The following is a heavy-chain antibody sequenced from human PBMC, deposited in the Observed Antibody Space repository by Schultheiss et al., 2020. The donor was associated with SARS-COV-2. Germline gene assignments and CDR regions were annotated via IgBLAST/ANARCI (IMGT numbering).Heavy chain of an antibody. CDR1: GFTFSSYG. CDR2: ISGSGGST. Sequence: GGSLRLSCAASGFTFSSYGMHLVRQAPGKGLEWVSAISGSGGSTYYADSVKGRFTISRDNSKNTLYLQMNSLRAEDTAVYYCAKCASTVTILDAFDIWGQGTMVTVSS. V-gene: IGHV3-23*01. CDR3: AKCASTVTILDAFDI. J-gene: IGHJ3*02. D-gene: IGHD4-17*01.